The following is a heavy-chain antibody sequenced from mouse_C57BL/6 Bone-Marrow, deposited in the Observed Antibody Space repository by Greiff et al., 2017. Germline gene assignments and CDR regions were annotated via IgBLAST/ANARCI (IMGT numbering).Heavy chain of an antibody. CDR3: AIYYDYGAWFAY. V-gene: IGHV1-64*01. J-gene: IGHJ3*01. CDR2: IHPNSGST. CDR1: GYTFTSYW. D-gene: IGHD2-4*01. Sequence: LQQPGAELVKPGASVKLSCKASGYTFTSYWMHWVKQRPGQGLEWIGMIHPNSGSTNYNEKFKSKATLTVDKSSSTAYMQLSSLTSEDSAVYYCAIYYDYGAWFAYWGQGTLVTVSA.